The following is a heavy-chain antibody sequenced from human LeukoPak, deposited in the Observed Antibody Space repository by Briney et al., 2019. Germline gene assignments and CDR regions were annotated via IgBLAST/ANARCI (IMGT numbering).Heavy chain of an antibody. J-gene: IGHJ3*02. CDR3: AREFMRVTAFDI. CDR1: GSTFSYNY. V-gene: IGHV1-2*02. Sequence: ASVTLSFTSSGSTFSYNYIHRVRHAPGQGLEWMGWFNPHSGGTNYAENFQGRVTLTRDTSISTAYMDLSSLISDDTAVYYCAREFMRVTAFDIWGQGTMVTVSS. D-gene: IGHD2-21*02. CDR2: FNPHSGGT.